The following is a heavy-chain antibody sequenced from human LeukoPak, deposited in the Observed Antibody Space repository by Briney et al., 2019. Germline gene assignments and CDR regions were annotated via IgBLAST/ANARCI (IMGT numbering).Heavy chain of an antibody. J-gene: IGHJ4*02. CDR3: AGTSGYDFWSGYYTGYFDY. V-gene: IGHV3-48*01. CDR1: GFTFSSYA. D-gene: IGHD3-3*01. CDR2: ISSSGRTK. Sequence: GGSLRLSCAASGFTFSSYAMSWVRQAPGKGLEWVSYISSSGRTKYYADSVKGRFTISRDNAKNSLYLQMNSLRAEDTAVYYCAGTSGYDFWSGYYTGYFDYWGQGTLVTVSS.